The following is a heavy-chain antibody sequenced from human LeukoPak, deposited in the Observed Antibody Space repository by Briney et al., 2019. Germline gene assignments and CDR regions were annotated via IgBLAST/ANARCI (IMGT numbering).Heavy chain of an antibody. CDR3: ASGSGN. Sequence: GGSLRLSCAASGFTFSSYAMHWVRQAPGKGLEWVAVISYDGSNKYYADSVKGRFTISRDNSKNTLYLQMNSLRAEDTAVYYCASGSGNWGQGTPVTVSS. V-gene: IGHV3-30-3*01. D-gene: IGHD6-19*01. CDR2: ISYDGSNK. CDR1: GFTFSSYA. J-gene: IGHJ4*02.